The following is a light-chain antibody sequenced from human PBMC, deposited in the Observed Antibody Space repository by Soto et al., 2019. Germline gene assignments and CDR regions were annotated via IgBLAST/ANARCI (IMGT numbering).Light chain of an antibody. CDR1: QSVRSSY. Sequence: EIVLTQSPGTLSLSPGERATLSCRASQSVRSSYLAWYQQNAGQAPRLLIYGASSRATGIPDRFSGSGSGTDFTLTISRXEPEDFAVYYCLQYGTFPRTFGQGTKVDIK. CDR3: LQYGTFPRT. J-gene: IGKJ1*01. CDR2: GAS. V-gene: IGKV3-20*01.